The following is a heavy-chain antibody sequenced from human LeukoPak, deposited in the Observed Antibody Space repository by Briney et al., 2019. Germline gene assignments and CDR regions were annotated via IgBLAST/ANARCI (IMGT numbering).Heavy chain of an antibody. Sequence: HAGGSLRLSCAASGFTFNSYWMHWGRLAPGKGLVWVSRIDEDGKTIDYADSVKGRFTISRDNAKDTLYLQMSSLRDEDTAVYKCVSVLCGGDDQWGRGTLVTVSS. V-gene: IGHV3-74*01. CDR2: IDEDGKTI. CDR3: VSVLCGGDDQ. CDR1: GFTFNSYW. J-gene: IGHJ5*02. D-gene: IGHD3-3*01.